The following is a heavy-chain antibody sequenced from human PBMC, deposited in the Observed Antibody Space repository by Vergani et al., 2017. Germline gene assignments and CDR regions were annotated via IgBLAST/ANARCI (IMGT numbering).Heavy chain of an antibody. J-gene: IGHJ4*02. CDR1: GGSISSGDYY. Sequence: QLQLQESGSGLVKPSQTLSLTCTVSGGSISSGDYYWSWIRQPPGKGLEWIGYIYYSGSTYYNPSLKSRVTISVDTSKNQFSLKMSSVTAADTAVYYCARETRFGYSYGYRWGQGTLVTVSS. CDR2: IYYSGST. CDR3: ARETRFGYSYGYR. D-gene: IGHD5-18*01. V-gene: IGHV4-30-4*01.